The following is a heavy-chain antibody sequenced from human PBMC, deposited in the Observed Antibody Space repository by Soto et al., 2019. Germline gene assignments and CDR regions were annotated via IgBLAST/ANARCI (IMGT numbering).Heavy chain of an antibody. V-gene: IGHV3-30-3*01. CDR3: ARDAEPGTAVAGTLGFDY. CDR1: GFTFSSYA. J-gene: IGHJ4*02. Sequence: QVQLVESGGGVVQPGRSLRLSCAASGFTFSSYAMHWVRQAPGKGLGWVAVISYDGSNKYYADSVKGRFTISRDNSKNTLYLQMNSLRAEDTAVYYCARDAEPGTAVAGTLGFDYWGQGTLVTVSS. D-gene: IGHD6-19*01. CDR2: ISYDGSNK.